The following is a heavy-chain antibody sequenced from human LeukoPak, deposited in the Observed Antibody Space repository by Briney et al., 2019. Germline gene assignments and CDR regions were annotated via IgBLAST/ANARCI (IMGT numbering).Heavy chain of an antibody. V-gene: IGHV4-31*03. CDR1: GGSISSGGYY. Sequence: SETLSLTCTVSGGSISSGGYYWSWIRQHPGKGLEWIGYIYCSGSTYYNPSLKSRVTISVDTSKNQFSLKLSSVTAADTAVYYCARDGGRYCSSTSCYPNWFDPWGQGTLVTVSS. CDR2: IYCSGST. CDR3: ARDGGRYCSSTSCYPNWFDP. J-gene: IGHJ5*02. D-gene: IGHD2-2*01.